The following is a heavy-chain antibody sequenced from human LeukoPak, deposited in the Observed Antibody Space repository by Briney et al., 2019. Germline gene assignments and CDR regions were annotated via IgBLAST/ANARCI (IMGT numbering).Heavy chain of an antibody. J-gene: IGHJ6*03. V-gene: IGHV4-34*01. CDR1: GGSFSGYY. Sequence: SETLSLTCAVYGGSFSGYYWSWIRQPPGKGLEWIGEINHSGSTNYNPSLKSRVTISVDTSKNQFSLKLSSVTAADTAVYYCARATADADYYYYYMDVWGKGTTVTVSS. CDR2: INHSGST. D-gene: IGHD4-17*01. CDR3: ARATADADYYYYYMDV.